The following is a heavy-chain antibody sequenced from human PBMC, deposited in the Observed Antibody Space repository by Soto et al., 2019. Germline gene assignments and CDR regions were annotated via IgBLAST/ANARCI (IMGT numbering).Heavy chain of an antibody. J-gene: IGHJ4*02. Sequence: QVQLQESGPGLVQPSETLSLTCTVSAGSIKSFYWSWIRQPPGKGLEWIGYISDSGSTNYNPSLRSRVTISLDTSRNQFSLKLSSVTAADTAVYYCARTYSGYYFDYWGQGTLVIVSS. CDR1: AGSIKSFY. CDR3: ARTYSGYYFDY. D-gene: IGHD5-12*01. V-gene: IGHV4-59*08. CDR2: ISDSGST.